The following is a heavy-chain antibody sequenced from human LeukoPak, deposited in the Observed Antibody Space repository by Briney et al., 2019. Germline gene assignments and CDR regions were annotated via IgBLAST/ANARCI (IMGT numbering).Heavy chain of an antibody. J-gene: IGHJ3*02. Sequence: ASVKVSCKASGYTFTSYYMHWVRQAPGQGLEWMGWISAYNGNTNYAQKLQGRVTMTTDTSTSTAYMELGSLRSDDTAVYYCARPQSLNAFDIWGQGTMVTVSS. CDR3: ARPQSLNAFDI. D-gene: IGHD5-24*01. CDR2: ISAYNGNT. CDR1: GYTFTSYY. V-gene: IGHV1-18*04.